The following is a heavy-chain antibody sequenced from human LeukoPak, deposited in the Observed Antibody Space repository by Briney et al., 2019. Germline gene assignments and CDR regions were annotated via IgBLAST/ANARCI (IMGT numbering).Heavy chain of an antibody. CDR1: GFTFDDYA. V-gene: IGHV3-9*01. D-gene: IGHD6-6*01. Sequence: GGSLRLSCAASGFTFDDYAMHLVRQAPGKGLEWVSGISWNSGSIGYADSVKGRFTISRDNAKNSLYLQMNSLRAEDTALYYCAKDIHYSSSIYYFDYWGQGTLVTVSS. J-gene: IGHJ4*02. CDR2: ISWNSGSI. CDR3: AKDIHYSSSIYYFDY.